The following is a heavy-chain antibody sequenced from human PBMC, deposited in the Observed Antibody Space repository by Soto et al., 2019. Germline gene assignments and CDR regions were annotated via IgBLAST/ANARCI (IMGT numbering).Heavy chain of an antibody. CDR2: IYHSGST. D-gene: IGHD3-10*01. V-gene: IGHV4-4*02. Sequence: PSETLSLTSAVSGGSISSSNWWSWVRQPPGKGLEWIGEIYHSGSTNYNPSLKSRVTISVDKSKNQFSLKLSSVTAADTAVYYCARDRLTMVRGVIYYYYGMDVWGQGTTVTVSS. CDR1: GGSISSSNW. J-gene: IGHJ6*02. CDR3: ARDRLTMVRGVIYYYYGMDV.